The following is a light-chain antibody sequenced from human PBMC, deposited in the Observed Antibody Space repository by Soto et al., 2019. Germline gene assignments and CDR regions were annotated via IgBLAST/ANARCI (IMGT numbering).Light chain of an antibody. CDR3: SSYAGRYTWV. CDR1: SSDVGGYNY. J-gene: IGLJ2*01. CDR2: EVS. Sequence: QSVLTQPASVSGSPGQSITISCTGTSSDVGGYNYVSWYQQHPGKAPKLMIYEVSNRPSGVSNRFSGSKSGNTASLTISGLQAEDEADYYCSSYAGRYTWVFGGGTKVTVL. V-gene: IGLV2-14*01.